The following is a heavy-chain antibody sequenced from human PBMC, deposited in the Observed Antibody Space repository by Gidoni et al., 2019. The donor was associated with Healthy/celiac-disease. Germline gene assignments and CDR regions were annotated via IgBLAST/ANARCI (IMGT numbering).Heavy chain of an antibody. CDR1: GGSFGGYY. J-gene: IGHJ4*02. Sequence: QVPLQQWGAGLLTPWETLSLTCAVYGGSFGGYYWSWIRQPPGKGLEWIGESNHSGSTNYNPSLKSRVTISVDTSKNQFSLKLSSVTAADTAVYYGARGGRYCTNGVCPYDYWGQGTLVTVSS. V-gene: IGHV4-34*01. D-gene: IGHD2-8*01. CDR2: SNHSGST. CDR3: ARGGRYCTNGVCPYDY.